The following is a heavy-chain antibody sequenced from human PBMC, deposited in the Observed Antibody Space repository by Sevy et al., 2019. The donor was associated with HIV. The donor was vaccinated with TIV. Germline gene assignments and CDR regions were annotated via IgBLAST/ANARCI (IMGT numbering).Heavy chain of an antibody. Sequence: ASVKVSCKASGYTFTSYGISWVRQAPGQGLEWMGWISAYNGNTNYAQKLQGRVTMTTDTSTSTAYMELRSLRSDYTAVYYCARRNSGSPLARAFDIWGQGTMVTVSS. CDR2: ISAYNGNT. D-gene: IGHD1-26*01. CDR3: ARRNSGSPLARAFDI. V-gene: IGHV1-18*04. CDR1: GYTFTSYG. J-gene: IGHJ3*02.